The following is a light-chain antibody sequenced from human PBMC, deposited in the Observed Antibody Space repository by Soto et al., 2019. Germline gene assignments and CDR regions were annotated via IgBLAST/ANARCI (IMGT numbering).Light chain of an antibody. V-gene: IGKV2-24*01. Sequence: VLTQTPLSLPVTLGQPASISCRSSQSLVYSDGNTYLSWFQQRPGQPPILLIYRVSNRLSGVPDRFSGRGAGTDFTLKISRVDAEDVGDYYCMQLAHFPRAFGQVTKVELK. CDR1: QSLVYSDGNTY. CDR3: MQLAHFPRA. CDR2: RVS. J-gene: IGKJ1*01.